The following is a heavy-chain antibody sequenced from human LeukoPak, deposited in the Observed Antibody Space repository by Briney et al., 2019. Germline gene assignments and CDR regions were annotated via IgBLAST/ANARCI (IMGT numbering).Heavy chain of an antibody. D-gene: IGHD6-19*01. Sequence: SETLSLTCNVSGGSIGGHTFYWDWIRQPPGKGLEWIATIYYNGNTFYNPSLKSRVAISIDMSKSQFSLHLSSVTAADTAIYYCARLTAMAGHRGAFDIWGPGTMVTVSS. CDR2: IYYNGNT. J-gene: IGHJ3*02. CDR1: GGSIGGHTFY. V-gene: IGHV4-39*01. CDR3: ARLTAMAGHRGAFDI.